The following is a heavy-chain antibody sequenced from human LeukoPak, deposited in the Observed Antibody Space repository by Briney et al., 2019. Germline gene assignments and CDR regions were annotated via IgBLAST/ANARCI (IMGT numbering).Heavy chain of an antibody. J-gene: IGHJ4*02. V-gene: IGHV5-51*01. Sequence: GESLKISCKGSGYSFTSYWIGWVRQTPGKGLEWMGIIYPGGSDTRYSPSFQGQVTISADKSISTAYLQWSSLKASDTAMYYCARQAPVEMAIKPFSYFDYWGQGTLVTVSS. CDR3: ARQAPVEMAIKPFSYFDY. D-gene: IGHD5-24*01. CDR2: IYPGGSDT. CDR1: GYSFTSYW.